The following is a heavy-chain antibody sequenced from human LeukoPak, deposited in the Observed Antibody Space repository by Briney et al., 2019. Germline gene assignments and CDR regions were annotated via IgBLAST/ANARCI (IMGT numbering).Heavy chain of an antibody. Sequence: SETLSLTCTVSGGSISSYYWSWIRQPPGKGLEWIGYIYYSGSTNYNPSLKSRVTISVDTSKNQFSLKLSSVTAADTAVYYCAREGVPPGENWSDPWGQGTLVTVSS. V-gene: IGHV4-59*01. D-gene: IGHD2-2*01. CDR1: GGSISSYY. J-gene: IGHJ5*02. CDR3: AREGVPPGENWSDP. CDR2: IYYSGST.